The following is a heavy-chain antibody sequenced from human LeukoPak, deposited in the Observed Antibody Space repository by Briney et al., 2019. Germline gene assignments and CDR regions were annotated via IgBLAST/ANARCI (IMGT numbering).Heavy chain of an antibody. CDR2: IYTSGIT. J-gene: IGHJ6*03. V-gene: IGHV4-4*07. CDR1: GGSISSYY. CDR3: ARDRESLAVAGIERGAYYYYYMDV. D-gene: IGHD6-19*01. Sequence: SETLSLTCTVSGGSISSYYWSWIRQPAGKGLEWIGRIYTSGITNYNPSLKSRVTISVDTSKNQFSLKLSSVTAADTAVYYCARDRESLAVAGIERGAYYYYYMDVWGKGTTVTISS.